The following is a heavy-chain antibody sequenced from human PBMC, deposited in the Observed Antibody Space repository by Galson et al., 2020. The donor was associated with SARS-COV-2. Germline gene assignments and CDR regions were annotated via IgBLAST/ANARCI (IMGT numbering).Heavy chain of an antibody. Sequence: GGSLRLSCAASGFTVSSNYMSWVRQAPGKGLEWVSVIYSGGSTYYADSVKGRFTISRDNSKNTLYLQMNSLRAEDTAVYYCAREPYYDFWSGYYYYYYGGTSGAKGPRSPSP. V-gene: IGHV3-66*01. CDR2: IYSGGST. CDR1: GFTVSSNY. J-gene: IGHJ6*02. D-gene: IGHD3-3*01. CDR3: AREPYYDFWSGYYYYYYGGTS.